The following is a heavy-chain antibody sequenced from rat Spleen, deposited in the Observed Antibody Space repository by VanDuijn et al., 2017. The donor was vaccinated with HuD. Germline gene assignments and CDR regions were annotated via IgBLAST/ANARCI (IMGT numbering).Heavy chain of an antibody. CDR1: GFTFNNYW. J-gene: IGHJ1*01. CDR2: ITNASGRT. Sequence: EVQLVESGGGLVQPGGSLKLSCVASGFTFNNYWMTWIRQVPGKGLEWVASITNASGRTYYPDSVKGRFTVSRDTAQNILYLQMNSLRSEETATYYCVRLYNNHGYWYFDFWGPGTMVTVSS. CDR3: VRLYNNHGYWYFDF. V-gene: IGHV5-31*01. D-gene: IGHD1-5*01.